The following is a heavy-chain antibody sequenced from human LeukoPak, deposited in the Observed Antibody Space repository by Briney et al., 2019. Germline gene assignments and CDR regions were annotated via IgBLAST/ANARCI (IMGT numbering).Heavy chain of an antibody. D-gene: IGHD3-22*01. CDR2: IYPGDSDT. J-gene: IGHJ4*02. CDR3: ARRYYYDSSGYYAFDY. V-gene: IGHV5-51*01. CDR1: GYSFTSYW. Sequence: GESLKISCKGSGYSFTSYWIGWVRQMPGKGLEWMGTIYPGDSDTRYSPSFQGLVTISADKSISTAYLQWSSLKASDTAMYYCARRYYYDSSGYYAFDYWGQGTLVTVSS.